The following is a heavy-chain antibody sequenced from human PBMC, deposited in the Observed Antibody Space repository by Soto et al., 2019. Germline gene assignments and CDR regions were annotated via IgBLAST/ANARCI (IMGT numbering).Heavy chain of an antibody. Sequence: SLRLSCTASGFTFGDYAMSWFRQAPGKGLEWVGFIRSKAYGGATEYAASVKGRFTISRDDSKSIAYLQMNSLKTEDTAVYYCTRIHDYGAFDIWRQRTMVTVSS. J-gene: IGHJ3*02. CDR3: TRIHDYGAFDI. V-gene: IGHV3-49*03. CDR1: GFTFGDYA. D-gene: IGHD4-17*01. CDR2: IRSKAYGGAT.